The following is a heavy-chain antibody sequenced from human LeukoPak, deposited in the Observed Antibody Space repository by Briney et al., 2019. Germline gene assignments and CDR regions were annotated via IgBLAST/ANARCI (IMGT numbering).Heavy chain of an antibody. Sequence: GGSLRLSCAASGFTFSSYAMSWVRQVPGKGLEWVSVISGSGDNTYYADSVKGRFTISRDNSKNMLYLQMNSLRAEDTAVYYCAKWKYSNSGTDDYWGQGTLVTVSS. CDR3: AKWKYSNSGTDDY. D-gene: IGHD6-6*01. CDR2: ISGSGDNT. CDR1: GFTFSSYA. V-gene: IGHV3-23*01. J-gene: IGHJ4*02.